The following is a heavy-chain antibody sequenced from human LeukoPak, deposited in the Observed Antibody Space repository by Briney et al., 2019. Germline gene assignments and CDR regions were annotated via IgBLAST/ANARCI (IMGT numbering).Heavy chain of an antibody. CDR1: GDSITTSY. V-gene: IGHV4-59*08. J-gene: IGHJ4*02. Sequence: SETLSLTCTVSGDSITTSYWNWIRQPPGKGLEWIGNIYNSGATDYNASLKSRVTISLDTSKNQISLKLSSVTAADTAVYYCARHAGATTLIDYWGQGTLVTVSS. D-gene: IGHD1-1*01. CDR3: ARHAGATTLIDY. CDR2: IYNSGAT.